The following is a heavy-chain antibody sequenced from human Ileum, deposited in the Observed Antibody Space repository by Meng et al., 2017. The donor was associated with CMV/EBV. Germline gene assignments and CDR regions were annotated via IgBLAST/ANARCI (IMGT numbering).Heavy chain of an antibody. CDR3: AELQLATFGY. V-gene: IGHV3-23*01. CDR1: GFTFSSYG. J-gene: IGHJ4*02. D-gene: IGHD1-1*01. Sequence: LSCAASGFTFSSYGMSWVRQAPGKGLEWVSSISGSGGGTYYADSVKGRFTISRDNSKNTLYLQMNSLRAEDTAVYYCAELQLATFGYWGQGTLVTVSS. CDR2: ISGSGGGT.